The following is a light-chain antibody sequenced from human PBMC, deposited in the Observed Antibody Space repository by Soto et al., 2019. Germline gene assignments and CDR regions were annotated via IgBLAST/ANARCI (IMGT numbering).Light chain of an antibody. J-gene: IGKJ1*01. Sequence: ESVLTQSPATLSLSPGERATLSCRASPSVSNSLAWYQHKPGQAPRLLIYDASNRATGVPTRFSGSGSGTDFTLTISSLEPKDFAVYYCQQYGTSAGTFGQGTKVEIK. CDR2: DAS. CDR1: PSVSNS. V-gene: IGKV3-11*01. CDR3: QQYGTSAGT.